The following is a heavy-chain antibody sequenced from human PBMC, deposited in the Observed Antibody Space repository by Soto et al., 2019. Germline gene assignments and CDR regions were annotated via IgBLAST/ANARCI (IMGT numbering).Heavy chain of an antibody. Sequence: SETLSLTCTVSGGFVNSDTHSWSWIRQTPGKRLEWIGFIYSGGSTKNPSLRSRVTMSVDTSKNQFSLKLRSVIVADTAVYHCARFVRSCSASTCSTRADVWGQGITVTVSS. CDR1: GGFVNSDTHS. CDR3: ARFVRSCSASTCSTRADV. D-gene: IGHD2-15*01. CDR2: IYSGGST. J-gene: IGHJ6*02. V-gene: IGHV4-61*01.